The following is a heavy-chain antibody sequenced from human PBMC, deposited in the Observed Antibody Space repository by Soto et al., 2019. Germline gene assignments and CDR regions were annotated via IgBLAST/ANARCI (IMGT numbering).Heavy chain of an antibody. CDR3: ARLPGVRGVFDGFNV. CDR2: FYPGDSDT. Sequence: PGESLKISCKGSGYSFAGYWIGWVRQMPGKGLDWMGVFYPGDSDTRYSPSFHGQVTISADKSISTAYLQWSSLKASDTAMYFCARLPGVRGVFDGFNVWGQGTMVTVSS. V-gene: IGHV5-51*01. J-gene: IGHJ3*01. CDR1: GYSFAGYW. D-gene: IGHD3-10*01.